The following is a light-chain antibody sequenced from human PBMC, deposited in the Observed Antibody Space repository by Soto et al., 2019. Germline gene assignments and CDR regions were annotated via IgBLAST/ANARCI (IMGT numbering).Light chain of an antibody. Sequence: EIVLTQSPGTLSLSPGERATLSCRASQSVSSSYLAWYQQKPGQAPRLLIYGASSRATGIPNRFSGSGSGTYFTLTISRLEPEYFAVYYCQQYGSSPIFPFGPGTKVDIK. CDR3: QQYGSSPIFP. V-gene: IGKV3-20*01. CDR2: GAS. CDR1: QSVSSSY. J-gene: IGKJ3*01.